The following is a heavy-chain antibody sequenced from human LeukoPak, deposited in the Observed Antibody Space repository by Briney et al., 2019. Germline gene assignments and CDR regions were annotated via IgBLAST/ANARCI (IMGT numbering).Heavy chain of an antibody. J-gene: IGHJ4*02. CDR2: IYYSGST. CDR3: ARGLFLEKYFDY. Sequence: SQTLSLTCTVSGGSISSGGYYWSWIRQHPGKGLEWIGYIYYSGSTYYNPSLKSRVTISVDTSKNQFSLKLSSVTAADTAVYYCARGLFLEKYFDYWGQGTLVTVSS. CDR1: GGSISSGGYY. V-gene: IGHV4-31*03.